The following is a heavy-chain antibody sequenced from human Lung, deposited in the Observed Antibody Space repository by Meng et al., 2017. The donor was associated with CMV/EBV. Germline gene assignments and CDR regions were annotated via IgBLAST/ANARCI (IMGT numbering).Heavy chain of an antibody. J-gene: IGHJ6*02. D-gene: IGHD3-16*01. CDR3: AKWGWGALYGGMDV. V-gene: IGHV1-69*02. Sequence: XVXVSXXTSGGTFSSYTISWVRQAPGQGLEWMGRIIPILGIASYSQKFQGRVTITADKSTSTAYMELSSLRSEDMAVYYCAKWGWGALYGGMDVWGQGTXVTVSS. CDR1: GGTFSSYT. CDR2: IIPILGIA.